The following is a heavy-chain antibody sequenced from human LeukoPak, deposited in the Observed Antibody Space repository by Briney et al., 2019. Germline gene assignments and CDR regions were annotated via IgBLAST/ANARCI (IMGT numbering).Heavy chain of an antibody. CDR1: GFTFSDYY. V-gene: IGHV3-11*06. CDR3: ARDDAVVTDDWYFDL. J-gene: IGHJ2*01. CDR2: ISSSSYT. Sequence: KPGGSLRLSCAASGFTFSDYYMSWIRQAPGKGLEWVSYISSSSYTNYADSVKGRFTISRDNAKNSLYLQMNSLRAEDTAVYYCARDDAVVTDDWYFDLWGRGTLVTVSS. D-gene: IGHD2-21*02.